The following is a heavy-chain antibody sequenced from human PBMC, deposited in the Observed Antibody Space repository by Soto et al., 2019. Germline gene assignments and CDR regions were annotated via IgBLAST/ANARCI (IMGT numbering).Heavy chain of an antibody. D-gene: IGHD3-16*01. Sequence: QVRLEQWGAGLLKPSETLSLTCAIYGASLGGFHWTWLRQAPGKGLEWIGELIHGGSTNYNPSLKGRVSFSLDTSNNQFSLHLMSLTAADTAVYYCARSPLGYDDVRQTLREVGDSFAIWGRGTLVTVSS. CDR2: LIHGGST. J-gene: IGHJ3*02. CDR1: GASLGGFH. V-gene: IGHV4-34*12. CDR3: ARSPLGYDDVRQTLREVGDSFAI.